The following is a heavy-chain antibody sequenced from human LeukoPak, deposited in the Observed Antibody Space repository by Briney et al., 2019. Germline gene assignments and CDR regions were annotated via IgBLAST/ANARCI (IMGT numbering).Heavy chain of an antibody. CDR2: ISYDGSNK. D-gene: IGHD2-2*01. CDR1: GFTFSSYA. CDR3: ARGTLGYCSSTSCLLFDY. V-gene: IGHV3-30-3*01. J-gene: IGHJ4*02. Sequence: GGSLRLSCAASGFTFSSYAMHWVRQAPGKGLEWVAVISYDGSNKYYADSVKGRFTISRDNSKNTLYQQMNSLRAEDTAVYYCARGTLGYCSSTSCLLFDYWGQGTLVTVSS.